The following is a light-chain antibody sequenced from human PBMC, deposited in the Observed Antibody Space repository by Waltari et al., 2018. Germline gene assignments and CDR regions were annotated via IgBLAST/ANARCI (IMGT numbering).Light chain of an antibody. V-gene: IGKV1-39*01. CDR2: AAS. Sequence: DIQMTQSPSSLSASVGDSVTITCRASQSISTYLNWYQQKPGNAPKLLIHAASSLQSGVPSRFSGSGSGTDFTLTINSLQPEDFATYYCQQGSTTATFGQGTKVEIK. CDR1: QSISTY. J-gene: IGKJ1*01. CDR3: QQGSTTAT.